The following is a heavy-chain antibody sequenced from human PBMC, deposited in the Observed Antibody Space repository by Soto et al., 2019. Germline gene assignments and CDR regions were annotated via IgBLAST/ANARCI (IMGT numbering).Heavy chain of an antibody. CDR3: ARDSILSGTTRPPPLDY. Sequence: QVQLVESGGGVVQPGRSLRLSCAASGFTFSSNAMHWVRQAPVKGLEWVAVMSYDGSNDYYADSVKGRFTISRDNSKNTLYLQMNSLRAEDTAVYSCARDSILSGTTRPPPLDYWGQGTLVTVSS. J-gene: IGHJ4*02. CDR2: MSYDGSND. CDR1: GFTFSSNA. V-gene: IGHV3-30-3*01. D-gene: IGHD4-17*01.